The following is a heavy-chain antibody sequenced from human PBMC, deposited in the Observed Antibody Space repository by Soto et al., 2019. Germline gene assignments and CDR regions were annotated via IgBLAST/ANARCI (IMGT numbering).Heavy chain of an antibody. CDR1: GFTFSSFG. J-gene: IGHJ5*02. Sequence: QVQLVESGGGVVQPGRSLRLSCAASGFTFSSFGMHWVRQAPDKGLQWVAVISYDGSHKYYADSVKGRFTISRDDSTNTMYLQMNSLRPEDTAVYYCAKTSGYDYVWGSSGLDPWGQGTLVTVSS. D-gene: IGHD3-16*01. CDR3: AKTSGYDYVWGSSGLDP. CDR2: ISYDGSHK. V-gene: IGHV3-30*18.